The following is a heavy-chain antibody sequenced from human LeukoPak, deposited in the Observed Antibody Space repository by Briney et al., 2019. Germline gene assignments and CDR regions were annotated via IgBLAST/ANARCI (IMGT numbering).Heavy chain of an antibody. J-gene: IGHJ4*02. CDR3: ARNRAAAGPYYFDY. Sequence: GESLRLSCAASGFTFSSYSMNWVRQAPGKGLEWVSSISSSSSYIYYADSVKGRFTISRDNAKNSLYLQMNSLRAEDTAVYYCARNRAAAGPYYFDYWGQGTLVTVSS. V-gene: IGHV3-21*01. CDR1: GFTFSSYS. D-gene: IGHD6-13*01. CDR2: ISSSSSYI.